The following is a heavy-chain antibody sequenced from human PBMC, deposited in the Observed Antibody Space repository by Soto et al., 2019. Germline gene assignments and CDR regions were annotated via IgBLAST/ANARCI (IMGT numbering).Heavy chain of an antibody. J-gene: IGHJ3*02. CDR2: INRDGSST. CDR1: VFTFSSYW. Sequence: GSLRLSCAASVFTFSSYWMHWVRQALGKGLVWVSRINRDGSSTNYADFVMGRFTISRDNAKNTLYLQMSSLRGEDTAVYYCARVQSSGPALDIWGQGTMVTVSS. V-gene: IGHV3-74*01. CDR3: ARVQSSGPALDI. D-gene: IGHD6-19*01.